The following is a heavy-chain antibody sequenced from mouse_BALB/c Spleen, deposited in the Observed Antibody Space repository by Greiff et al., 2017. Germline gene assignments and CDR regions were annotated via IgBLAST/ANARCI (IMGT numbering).Heavy chain of an antibody. CDR1: GYTFTSYV. CDR2: INPYNDGT. D-gene: IGHD2-3*01. V-gene: IGHV1-14*01. J-gene: IGHJ1*01. Sequence: EVQLQQSGPELVKPGASVKMSCKASGYTFTSYVMHWVKQKPGQGLEWIGYINPYNDGTKYNEKFKGKATLTSDKSSSTAYMELSSLTSEDSAVDYCARDDDGYYWYFDVWGAGTTVTVSS. CDR3: ARDDDGYYWYFDV.